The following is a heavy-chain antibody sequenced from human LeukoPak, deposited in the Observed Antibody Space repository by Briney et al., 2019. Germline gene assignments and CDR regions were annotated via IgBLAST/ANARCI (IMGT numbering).Heavy chain of an antibody. CDR3: ANYMDV. CDR2: IYNSGNT. Sequence: SETLSLTCTVSGGSISSYYWTWIRQPPGKGLEWIGYIYNSGNTNYNPSLKSRVTISVDTSKNQFSLKLSSVTAADTAVYYCANYMDVWGKGTTVTVSS. V-gene: IGHV4-59*01. J-gene: IGHJ6*03. CDR1: GGSISSYY.